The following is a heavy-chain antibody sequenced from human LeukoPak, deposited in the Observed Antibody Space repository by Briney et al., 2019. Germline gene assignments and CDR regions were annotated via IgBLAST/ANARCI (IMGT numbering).Heavy chain of an antibody. V-gene: IGHV3-21*01. CDR1: GFTVSSNY. CDR3: ARDDIGRITIFGVVTPDAFDI. Sequence: GGSLRLSCAASGFTVSSNYMSWVRQAPGKGLEWVSSISSSSSYIYYADSVKGRFTISRDNAKNSLYLQMNSLRAEDTAVYYCARDDIGRITIFGVVTPDAFDIWGQGTMVTVSS. D-gene: IGHD3-3*01. J-gene: IGHJ3*02. CDR2: ISSSSSYI.